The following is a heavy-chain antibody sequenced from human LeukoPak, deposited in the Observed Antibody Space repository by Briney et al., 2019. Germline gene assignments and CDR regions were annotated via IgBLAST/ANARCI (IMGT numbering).Heavy chain of an antibody. V-gene: IGHV4-38-2*02. Sequence: PSETLSLTCTVSGYSISSGYYWGWIRQPPGKGREWIGSGSTYYNPSLKNRVTMSVDTSKDQISMKLCSVKAADTAAYFCANPRGDDGGGYYTWQFHHWGQGILVPVPP. J-gene: IGHJ1*01. D-gene: IGHD3-22*01. CDR3: ANPRGDDGGGYYTWQFHH. CDR2: SGST. CDR1: GYSISSGYY.